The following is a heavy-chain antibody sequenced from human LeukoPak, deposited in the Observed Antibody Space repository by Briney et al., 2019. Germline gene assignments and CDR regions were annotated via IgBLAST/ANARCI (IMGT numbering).Heavy chain of an antibody. Sequence: SETLSLTCAVYGGSFSGYYWSWIRQPPGKGLEWIGEINHSGSTNYNPSLKSRVTISVDTSKNQFSLKLSSVTAADTAVYYCARCDPGEYFVYWGQGTLVTVSS. CDR3: ARCDPGEYFVY. D-gene: IGHD7-27*01. V-gene: IGHV4-34*01. CDR1: GGSFSGYY. J-gene: IGHJ4*02. CDR2: INHSGST.